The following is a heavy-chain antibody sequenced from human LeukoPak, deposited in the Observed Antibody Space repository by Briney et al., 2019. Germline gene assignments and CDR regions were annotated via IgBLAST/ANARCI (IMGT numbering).Heavy chain of an antibody. CDR3: AKVEENYYDSSGYCDY. J-gene: IGHJ4*02. CDR2: ISGSGGST. V-gene: IGHV3-23*01. Sequence: GGSLRLSCAASGFTFSSYAMSWVRQAPGKGLEWVSAISGSGGSTYYADSVKGRFTISRDNSKNTLYLQMNSLRAEDTAVYYCAKVEENYYDSSGYCDYWGQGTLVTVSS. D-gene: IGHD3-22*01. CDR1: GFTFSSYA.